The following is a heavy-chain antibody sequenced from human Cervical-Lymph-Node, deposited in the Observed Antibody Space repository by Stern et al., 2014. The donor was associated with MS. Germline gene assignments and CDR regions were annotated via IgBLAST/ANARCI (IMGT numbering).Heavy chain of an antibody. V-gene: IGHV5-51*01. J-gene: IGHJ4*02. CDR1: GYTFTSYW. CDR3: ARQRYFDY. Sequence: VQLVQSGPEVKRPGESLKISCQASGYTFTSYWIGWVRQMPGKGLEWIAIIFPGGPDIRYSPSFQAQVTISADKSSSTAYLQWNNLKASDTAIYYCARQRYFDYWGQGTLVTVSS. CDR2: IFPGGPDI.